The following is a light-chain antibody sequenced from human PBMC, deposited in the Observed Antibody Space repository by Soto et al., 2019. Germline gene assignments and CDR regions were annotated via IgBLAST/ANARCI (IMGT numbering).Light chain of an antibody. J-gene: IGKJ1*01. CDR3: QHYNHWLWT. CDR2: GAS. V-gene: IGKV4-1*01. Sequence: DIVMTQSPDSLAVSLGERAPTNSKSSQSVLYSSNNKEYLAWYQQKPGQAPRLLIYGASTRATGIPARFSGSGSGTEFTLTISNLQSEDFAVYYCQHYNHWLWTFGQGTKVDIK. CDR1: QSVLYSSNNKEY.